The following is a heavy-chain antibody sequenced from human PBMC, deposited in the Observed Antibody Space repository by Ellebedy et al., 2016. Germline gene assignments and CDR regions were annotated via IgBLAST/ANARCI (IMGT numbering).Heavy chain of an antibody. Sequence: GGSLRLSXAASGFTFSSYAMSWVRQAPGKGLEWVSAISGSGGSTYYADSVKGRFTISRDNSKNTLYLQMNSLRAEDTAVYYCAKGPGTAVAGTSYFDYWGHGTLVTVSS. J-gene: IGHJ4*01. CDR1: GFTFSSYA. D-gene: IGHD6-19*01. V-gene: IGHV3-23*01. CDR2: ISGSGGST. CDR3: AKGPGTAVAGTSYFDY.